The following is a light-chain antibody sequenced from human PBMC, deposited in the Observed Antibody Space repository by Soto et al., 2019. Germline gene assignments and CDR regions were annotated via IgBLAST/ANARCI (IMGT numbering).Light chain of an antibody. J-gene: IGLJ1*01. CDR3: CSYTTSDVYV. CDR2: DVS. CDR1: SSDVGAYDY. Sequence: QSALTQPASVSGSPGQSIAISCNGTSSDVGAYDYVSWYQQHPGKAPKLMIYDVSNRPSGVSNRFSGSKSGNTASLTISGLQAEDEADYFCCSYTTSDVYVFGPGTKLTVL. V-gene: IGLV2-14*03.